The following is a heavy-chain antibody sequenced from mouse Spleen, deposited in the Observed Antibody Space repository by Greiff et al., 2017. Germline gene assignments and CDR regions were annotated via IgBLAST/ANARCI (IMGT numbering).Heavy chain of an antibody. CDR3: ARPTVVEFYAMDY. CDR1: GYTFTSYV. D-gene: IGHD1-1*01. CDR2: INPYNDGT. V-gene: IGHV1-14*01. Sequence: EVQLQQSGPELVKPGASVKMSCKASGYTFTSYVMHWVKQKPGQGLEWIGYINPYNDGTKYNEKFKGKATLTSDKSSSTAYMELSSLTSEDSAVYYCARPTVVEFYAMDYWGQGTSVTVSS. J-gene: IGHJ4*01.